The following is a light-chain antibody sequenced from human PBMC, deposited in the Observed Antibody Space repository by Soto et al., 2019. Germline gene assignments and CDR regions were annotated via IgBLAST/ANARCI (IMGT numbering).Light chain of an antibody. CDR3: CSYGGSFYV. CDR1: SSDVGGYNY. Sequence: QSALTHPHSVSGAHGQSVALSCSETSSDVGGYNYVSWYQQHPGKAPKLIIFDVNKRPSGVPDRFSGSKSGSTASLTISGLQAEDEADYYCCSYGGSFYVVGTGTKVTVL. V-gene: IGLV2-11*01. J-gene: IGLJ1*01. CDR2: DVN.